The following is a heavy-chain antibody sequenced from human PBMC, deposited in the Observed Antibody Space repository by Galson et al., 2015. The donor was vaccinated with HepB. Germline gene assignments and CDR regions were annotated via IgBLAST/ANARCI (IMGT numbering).Heavy chain of an antibody. D-gene: IGHD6-19*01. CDR2: MNPNSGNT. Sequence: SVKVSCKASGSTFTSYDINWVRQATGQGLEWMGWMNPNSGNTGYAQKFQGRVTMTRNTSISTAYMEPSSLRSEDTAVYYCAREVAGTWRFDPWGQGTLVTVSS. J-gene: IGHJ5*02. CDR1: GSTFTSYD. V-gene: IGHV1-8*01. CDR3: AREVAGTWRFDP.